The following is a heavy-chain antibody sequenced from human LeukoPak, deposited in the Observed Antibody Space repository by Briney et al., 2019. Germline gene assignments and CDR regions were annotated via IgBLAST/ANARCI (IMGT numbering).Heavy chain of an antibody. CDR1: GFTFSDYY. CDR2: ISSSSSYT. D-gene: IGHD1-26*01. Sequence: GGSLRLSCAASGFTFSDYYMSWIRQAPGKGLEWVSYISSSSSYTNYADSVKGRFTISRDNAKNSLYLQMNSLRAEDTAVYYCAKGHGGSYHAFDIWGQGTMVTVSS. CDR3: AKGHGGSYHAFDI. J-gene: IGHJ3*02. V-gene: IGHV3-11*03.